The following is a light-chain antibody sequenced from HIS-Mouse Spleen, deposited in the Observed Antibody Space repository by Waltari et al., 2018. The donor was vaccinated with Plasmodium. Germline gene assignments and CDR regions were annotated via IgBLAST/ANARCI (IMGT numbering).Light chain of an antibody. CDR3: YSTDSSGNHRV. CDR1: ALPKQY. Sequence: SYELTQPPSAYVSPGQTARITCSGGALPKQYTYWYQQKSGQAPVLVIYEDSKRPTGIPERFSGSSSGTMATLTISGAQVEDEADYYCYSTDSSGNHRVFGGGTKLTVL. J-gene: IGLJ3*02. CDR2: EDS. V-gene: IGLV3-10*01.